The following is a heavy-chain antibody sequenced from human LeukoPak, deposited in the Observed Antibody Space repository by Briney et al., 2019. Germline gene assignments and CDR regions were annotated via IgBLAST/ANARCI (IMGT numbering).Heavy chain of an antibody. CDR2: INHSGST. CDR1: GGSFSGYY. Sequence: PLETLSLTCAVYGGSFSGYYWSWIRQPPGKGLEWIGEINHSGSTNYNPSLKSRVTISVDTSKNQFSLKLSSVTAADTAVYYCARGRRNDYVWGSYRSGYFDYWGQGTPVTVSS. CDR3: ARGRRNDYVWGSYRSGYFDY. V-gene: IGHV4-34*01. J-gene: IGHJ4*02. D-gene: IGHD3-16*02.